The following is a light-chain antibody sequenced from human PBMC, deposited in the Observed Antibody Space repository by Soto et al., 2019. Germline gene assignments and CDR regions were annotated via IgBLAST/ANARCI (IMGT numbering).Light chain of an antibody. J-gene: IGKJ1*01. CDR2: DAS. Sequence: EIVMTQSPATLSVSPGERATLSCRASQSVSRNVAWYQQKPGQAPRLVIHDASTRATGISVRFSGSGSGTEFTLPISSLQSEDFAVYYCQQYNNWLWTFGQGTKVEIK. CDR1: QSVSRN. V-gene: IGKV3-15*01. CDR3: QQYNNWLWT.